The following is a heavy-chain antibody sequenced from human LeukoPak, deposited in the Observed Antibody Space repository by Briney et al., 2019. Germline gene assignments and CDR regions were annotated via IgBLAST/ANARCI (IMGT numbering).Heavy chain of an antibody. CDR3: ARGGYFDWLLYY. Sequence: PGRSLRFSCAASGFTFSSYAMHWVRQAPGKGLEWVAVISYDGSNKYYAGSVKGRFTISRDNSKNTLYLQMNSLRAEDTAVYYCARGGYFDWLLYYWGQGTLVTVSS. J-gene: IGHJ4*02. D-gene: IGHD3-9*01. V-gene: IGHV3-30-3*01. CDR2: ISYDGSNK. CDR1: GFTFSSYA.